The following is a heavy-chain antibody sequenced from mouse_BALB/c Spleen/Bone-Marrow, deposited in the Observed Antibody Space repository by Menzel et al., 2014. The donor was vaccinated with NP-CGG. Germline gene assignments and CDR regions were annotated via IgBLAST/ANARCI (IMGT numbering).Heavy chain of an antibody. V-gene: IGHV1S81*02. J-gene: IGHJ4*01. Sequence: QVQLQQSGAELVKPGASVKLSCKASGYTFTSYYMYWVRQRPGQGLEWFGDINPSNGGTNFNEKFKNKFTLTIDNSSSPAYMQLSSLTSEDSAVYYCSRGRRDALDYWGQGTSVTVSS. CDR3: SRGRRDALDY. CDR1: GYTFTSYY. CDR2: INPSNGGT.